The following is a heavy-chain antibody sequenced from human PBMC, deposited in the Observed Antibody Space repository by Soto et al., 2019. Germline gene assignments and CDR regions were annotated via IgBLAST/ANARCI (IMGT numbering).Heavy chain of an antibody. V-gene: IGHV4-34*01. CDR2: INDRGSI. D-gene: IGHD3-9*01. CDR3: ARESHDILTGPPWVWYFDL. Sequence: QVQLQQWGAGPLRPLETLSLTCGVSGGSFSGYYWAWIRQSPGKGLEWIGEINDRGSINYNPSLKSRVSISVDTSQNHYSLNRRSVTAADTAVYYCARESHDILTGPPWVWYFDLWGRGNLVTVSS. J-gene: IGHJ2*01. CDR1: GGSFSGYY.